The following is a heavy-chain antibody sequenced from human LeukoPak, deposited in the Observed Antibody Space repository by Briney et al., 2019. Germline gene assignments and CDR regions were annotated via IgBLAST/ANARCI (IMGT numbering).Heavy chain of an antibody. Sequence: SGGSLRLSCAASGFTFSSYAMHWVRQAPGKGLEWVAVISYDGSNKYYADSVKGRFTISRDNSKNTLYLQMNSLRAEDTAVYYCARDEWFGELMSYYYYGMDVWGKGTTVTVSS. CDR1: GFTFSSYA. CDR3: ARDEWFGELMSYYYYGMDV. J-gene: IGHJ6*04. CDR2: ISYDGSNK. D-gene: IGHD3-10*01. V-gene: IGHV3-30*04.